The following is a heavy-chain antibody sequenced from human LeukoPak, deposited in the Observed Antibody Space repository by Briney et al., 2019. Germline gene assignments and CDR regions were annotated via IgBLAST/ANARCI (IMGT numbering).Heavy chain of an antibody. CDR3: TGNYYGSGSYADFDY. CDR2: IRSTANGYAT. J-gene: IGHJ4*02. Sequence: PGGSLRLSCAASGFTFSYYGMHWVRQASGKGLEWVGRIRSTANGYATAYAASVKGRFTISRDDSKNTAYLQMDSLKTEDTAVYYCTGNYYGSGSYADFDYWGQGTLVTVSS. V-gene: IGHV3-73*01. CDR1: GFTFSYYG. D-gene: IGHD3-10*01.